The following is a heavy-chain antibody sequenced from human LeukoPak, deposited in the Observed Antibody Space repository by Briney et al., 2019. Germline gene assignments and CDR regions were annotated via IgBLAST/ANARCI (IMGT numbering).Heavy chain of an antibody. J-gene: IGHJ3*02. CDR3: ARGPRRAFDI. V-gene: IGHV3-53*01. Sequence: GGSLRLSCAASGFTVSSNYMSWVRQAPGKGLEWVSVIYSGGSTYYADSVRGRFTISRDNSKNTLYLQTNSLRAEDTAVYYCARGPRRAFDIWGQGTMVTVSS. CDR2: IYSGGST. CDR1: GFTVSSNY.